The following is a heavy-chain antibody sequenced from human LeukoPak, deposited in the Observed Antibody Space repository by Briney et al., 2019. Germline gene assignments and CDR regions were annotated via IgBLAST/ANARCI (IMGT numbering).Heavy chain of an antibody. CDR2: ISNTGRT. Sequence: SETLSLTCTVSGDSVSDGNYYWTWIRQPPGKGLGWIGYISNTGRTNYNPSLKSRVTMSVDTSKNQYSLRLTSVTAADTAIYYCAGQSYYGNAWYWGQGTLVTVSS. V-gene: IGHV4-61*01. CDR3: AGQSYYGNAWY. CDR1: GDSVSDGNYY. J-gene: IGHJ4*02. D-gene: IGHD3-10*01.